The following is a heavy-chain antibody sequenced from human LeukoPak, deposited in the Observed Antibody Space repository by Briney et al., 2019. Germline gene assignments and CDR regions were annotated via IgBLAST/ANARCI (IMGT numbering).Heavy chain of an antibody. CDR2: INPNSGGT. V-gene: IGHV1-2*02. CDR3: ARSAPTVRGVIESIYMDV. J-gene: IGHJ6*03. Sequence: ASVKVSCKASGYTFTGYYMHWVRQAPGQGLEWMGWINPNSGGTNYAQKFQGRVTMTRDTSISTAYMELSRLRSDDTAVYYCARSAPTVRGVIESIYMDVWGKGTTVTVSS. CDR1: GYTFTGYY. D-gene: IGHD3-10*01.